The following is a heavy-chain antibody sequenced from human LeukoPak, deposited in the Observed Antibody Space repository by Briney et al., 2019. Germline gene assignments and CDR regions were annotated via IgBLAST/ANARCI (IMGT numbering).Heavy chain of an antibody. Sequence: GGSLRLSCSGSGFTLGDYCMNWVRQVPGKGLEWVGFIRSKDYGGTGEYAASVKGRFTMSRDDSRSIAYLQMNSLKTEDTAMYYCTRAHQDIVTGKYILDYWGQGTLVTVSS. CDR1: GFTLGDYC. CDR3: TRAHQDIVTGKYILDY. J-gene: IGHJ4*02. V-gene: IGHV3-49*04. D-gene: IGHD3-9*01. CDR2: IRSKDYGGTG.